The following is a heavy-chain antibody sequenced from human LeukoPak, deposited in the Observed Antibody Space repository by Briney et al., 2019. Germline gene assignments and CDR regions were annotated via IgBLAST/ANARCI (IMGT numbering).Heavy chain of an antibody. CDR3: ARPRTHRNKWELLED. V-gene: IGHV4-39*01. CDR2: IYYSGST. Sequence: SETLSLTCTVSGVSISSSNSYWGWIRQPPGKGLEWIGSIYYSGSTYYNPSLKSRVTISVDTSKNQFSLKLSSVTAADTAVYYCARPRTHRNKWELLEDWGQGTLVTVSS. J-gene: IGHJ4*02. CDR1: GVSISSSNSY. D-gene: IGHD1-26*01.